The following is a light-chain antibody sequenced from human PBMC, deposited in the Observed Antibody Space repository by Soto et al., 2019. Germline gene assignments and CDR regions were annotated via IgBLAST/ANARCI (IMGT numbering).Light chain of an antibody. CDR1: SSDVGDYNY. Sequence: QSALTQPASVSGSPGQSITISCTGTSSDVGDYNYVSWYQQHPGKAPKLMIYEVRSRPSGVSNRFSGSKSGNTASLTISGLQAEDEVHYYCSSYTSSSTAVFGTGTKVTVL. V-gene: IGLV2-14*01. CDR2: EVR. CDR3: SSYTSSSTAV. J-gene: IGLJ1*01.